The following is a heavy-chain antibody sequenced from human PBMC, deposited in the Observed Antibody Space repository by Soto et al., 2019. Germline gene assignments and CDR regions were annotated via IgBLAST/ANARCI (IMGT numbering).Heavy chain of an antibody. J-gene: IGHJ4*02. D-gene: IGHD2-15*01. Sequence: ASVKVSCKASGYTFTSYDINWVRQAPGQGLEWMGGIVPIVDTATYAQKFQGRVTITTDESTSTAYMELSRLRSEDTAVYYCARDILFDYWGQGTLVTVSS. CDR3: ARDILFDY. CDR1: GYTFTSYD. V-gene: IGHV1-69*05. CDR2: IVPIVDTA.